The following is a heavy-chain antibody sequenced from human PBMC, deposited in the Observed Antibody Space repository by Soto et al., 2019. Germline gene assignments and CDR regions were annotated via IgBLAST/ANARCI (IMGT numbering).Heavy chain of an antibody. CDR1: GFTFNNYA. J-gene: IGHJ4*02. Sequence: PGGSLRLSCAASGFTFNNYAINWVRQAPGKGLEWVSAISAGGGSTYSAGSVKGRFTIPRDNSKNTLYLQMNSLRAEDTAVYYCAKDHTWIQVRLDYWGQGTLVTVSS. CDR2: ISAGGGST. V-gene: IGHV3-23*01. CDR3: AKDHTWIQVRLDY. D-gene: IGHD5-18*01.